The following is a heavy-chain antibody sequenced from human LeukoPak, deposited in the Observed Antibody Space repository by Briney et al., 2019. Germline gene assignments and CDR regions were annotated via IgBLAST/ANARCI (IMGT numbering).Heavy chain of an antibody. V-gene: IGHV1-8*01. CDR1: GYTFTSYD. J-gene: IGHJ4*02. D-gene: IGHD3-10*01. CDR2: MNPNSGNT. Sequence: ASVKVSCKASGYTFTSYDINWVRQATGQGLEWMGWMNPNSGNTGYAQKFQGRVTMTRNTSISTAYMELSSLRSEDTAVYYCARGGEGSGSYYGATKFDYWGQGTLVTVSS. CDR3: ARGGEGSGSYYGATKFDY.